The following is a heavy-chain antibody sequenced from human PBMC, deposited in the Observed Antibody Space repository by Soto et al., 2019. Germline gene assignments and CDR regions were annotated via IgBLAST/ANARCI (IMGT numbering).Heavy chain of an antibody. Sequence: GGSLRLSCAASGFNFNNYAMHWVRQAPGKGLEWVAVVTFDGSRTYYADSVKGRFTISRDSSNNTVSLQMNSLTNEDTAVYYCAKAGWGGDYYYGLDVWGQGTTVTVSS. D-gene: IGHD2-21*01. CDR2: VTFDGSRT. CDR3: AKAGWGGDYYYGLDV. CDR1: GFNFNNYA. V-gene: IGHV3-30*18. J-gene: IGHJ6*02.